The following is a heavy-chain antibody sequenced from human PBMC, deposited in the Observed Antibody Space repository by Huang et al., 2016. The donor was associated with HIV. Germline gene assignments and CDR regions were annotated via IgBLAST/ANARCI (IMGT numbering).Heavy chain of an antibody. J-gene: IGHJ5*02. V-gene: IGHV3-7*01. Sequence: EVQLVESGGGLVQPGGSLRLSWAASGFTFSNSWMSWVRQAPGKGLEWVANIKQDGRETYYVDSGKGRFTISRDNAKNSLYLQMNSLRAEDTAVYYCASQPGPWGQGTLVTVSS. CDR1: GFTFSNSW. CDR3: ASQPGP. CDR2: IKQDGRET.